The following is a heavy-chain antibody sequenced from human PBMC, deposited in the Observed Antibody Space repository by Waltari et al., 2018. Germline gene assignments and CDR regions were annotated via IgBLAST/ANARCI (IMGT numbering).Heavy chain of an antibody. J-gene: IGHJ3*02. CDR1: GCSLSTSGVG. CDR3: AHSSSGSGWYRLTQEDAFDI. V-gene: IGHV2-5*01. D-gene: IGHD6-19*01. CDR2: IDWNADK. Sequence: QITLTESGPTLVKPTLTLTLTCPFYGCSLSTSGVGVGWIRQPPGRALAWLARIDWNADKRYSPSLKSRLTITKDTSKNQVVLTRTNMDPVDTATYYSAHSSSGSGWYRLTQEDAFDIWGQGTIVTVSS.